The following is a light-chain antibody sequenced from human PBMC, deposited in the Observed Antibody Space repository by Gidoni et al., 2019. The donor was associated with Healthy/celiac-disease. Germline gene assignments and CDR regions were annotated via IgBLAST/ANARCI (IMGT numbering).Light chain of an antibody. CDR3: QQCNKYLALT. Sequence: GDRVTITCRASQGISSALAWYQQKPGKAPKLLIYDASSLESGVPSRFSGSGSGTDFTLTISSLQPEDFATYYCQQCNKYLALTFGGGTKVEIK. J-gene: IGKJ4*01. CDR2: DAS. V-gene: IGKV1D-13*01. CDR1: QGISSA.